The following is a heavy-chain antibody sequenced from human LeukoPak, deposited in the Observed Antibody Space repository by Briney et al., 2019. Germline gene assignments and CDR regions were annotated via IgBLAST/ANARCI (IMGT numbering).Heavy chain of an antibody. CDR2: IYTSGST. Sequence: PSETLSLTCTVSGGSISSSSYYWGWIRQPPGKGLEWIGRIYTSGSTNYNPSLKSRVTISVDTSKNQFSLKLSSVTAADTAVYYCATGGRYYDSSGYQNNDYWGQGTLVTVSS. CDR1: GGSISSSSYY. D-gene: IGHD3-22*01. CDR3: ATGGRYYDSSGYQNNDY. J-gene: IGHJ4*02. V-gene: IGHV4-39*07.